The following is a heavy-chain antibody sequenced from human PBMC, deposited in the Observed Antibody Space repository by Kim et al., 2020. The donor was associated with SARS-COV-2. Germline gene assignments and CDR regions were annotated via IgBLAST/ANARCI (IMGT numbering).Heavy chain of an antibody. CDR2: IYYSGNT. J-gene: IGHJ4*02. V-gene: IGHV4-31*03. CDR1: GDSINSPNYY. Sequence: SETLSLTCTVSGDSINSPNYYWSWIRQHPGKGLEWIGYIYYSGNTYYRPSLKSRVSMSIDTSKNQFSLKLISVTAADTAVYYCARGPPYGDFDYWGQGSLVTVSS. D-gene: IGHD4-17*01. CDR3: ARGPPYGDFDY.